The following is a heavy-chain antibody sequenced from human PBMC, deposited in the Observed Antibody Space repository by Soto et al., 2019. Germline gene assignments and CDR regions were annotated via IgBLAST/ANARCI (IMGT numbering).Heavy chain of an antibody. CDR3: ARRGSGWYFDY. D-gene: IGHD6-19*01. CDR1: GFTFSSYS. CDR2: ISGSSTSAI. V-gene: IGHV3-48*02. Sequence: PWGSLRLSCAASGFTFSSYSMNWVRQAPGKGLEWVSYISGSSTSAIYYADSVKGRFSISRDNAKNSLYLQMNSLRDEDTAVYYCARRGSGWYFDYWGQGALVTVSS. J-gene: IGHJ4*02.